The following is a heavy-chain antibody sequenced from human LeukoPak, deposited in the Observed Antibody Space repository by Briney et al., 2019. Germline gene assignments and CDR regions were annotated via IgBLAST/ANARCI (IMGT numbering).Heavy chain of an antibody. CDR2: IYPGDSDT. Sequence: GESLKISCKGSGYSFTSYWIGWVRQMPGKGLEWMGIIYPGDSDTRYSPSFQGQVTISADKSISTAYLQWSSLKASDTAMYYCARIDCSSTSCSYYFDYWGQGTLVTVS. V-gene: IGHV5-51*01. D-gene: IGHD2-2*01. CDR1: GYSFTSYW. CDR3: ARIDCSSTSCSYYFDY. J-gene: IGHJ4*02.